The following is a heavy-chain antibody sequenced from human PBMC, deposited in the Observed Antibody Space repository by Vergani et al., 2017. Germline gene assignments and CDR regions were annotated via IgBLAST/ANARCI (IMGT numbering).Heavy chain of an antibody. CDR1: GGTFSSYA. J-gene: IGHJ4*02. D-gene: IGHD2-2*01. Sequence: QVQLVQSGAEVKKPGSSVKVSCKASGGTFSSYAISWVRQAPGQGLEWMGGIIPIFGTANYAQKFQGRVTITADEATSTAYMDLSSLGSEDRAVYDCARYRNLQRNIVVLPAGIVWGQGTLVTVSS. V-gene: IGHV1-69*01. CDR2: IIPIFGTA. CDR3: ARYRNLQRNIVVLPAGIV.